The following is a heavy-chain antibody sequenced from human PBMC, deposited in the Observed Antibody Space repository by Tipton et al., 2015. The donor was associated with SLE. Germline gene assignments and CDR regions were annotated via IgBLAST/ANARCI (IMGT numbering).Heavy chain of an antibody. D-gene: IGHD3-16*01. CDR2: LNPRSGVT. Sequence: QLVQSGAEMKSPGASVKVSCAASGYPFSDFYIHWLRQAPGQGLEWMGRLNPRSGVTNLAQKFQGRVTLTRDTSINYMELRRLKSDDTSVYFCARDGALGRGSFDIWGQGTIVIVSS. CDR3: ARDGALGRGSFDI. J-gene: IGHJ3*02. V-gene: IGHV1-2*06. CDR1: GYPFSDFY.